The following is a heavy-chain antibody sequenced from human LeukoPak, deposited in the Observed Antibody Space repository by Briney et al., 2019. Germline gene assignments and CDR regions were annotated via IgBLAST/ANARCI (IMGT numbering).Heavy chain of an antibody. CDR1: GFTFSSYA. J-gene: IGHJ4*02. Sequence: GGSLRLSCAASGFTFSSYAMHWVRQAPGKGLEWVAIILYDGSNKYYADSVKGRFIVSRDNSKNTAYLQMNSLRAEDTAIYYCAKDGGGYSSISDYFDYWGQGTLVTVSS. CDR2: ILYDGSNK. V-gene: IGHV3-30-3*01. CDR3: AKDGGGYSSISDYFDY. D-gene: IGHD6-19*01.